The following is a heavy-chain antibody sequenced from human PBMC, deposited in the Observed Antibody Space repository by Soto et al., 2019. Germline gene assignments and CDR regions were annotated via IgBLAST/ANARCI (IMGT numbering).Heavy chain of an antibody. V-gene: IGHV1-3*01. D-gene: IGHD3-3*01. CDR2: INAGNGNT. Sequence: QVQLVQSGAEVKKPGASVKVSCKASGYTFTSYAMHWVRQAPGQRLEWMGWINAGNGNTKYSQKFQGRVTITRDTAASTADVELSNLRAEGTAVYYCAGGYDFLSGGADMDVWGKGTTVTVSS. CDR1: GYTFTSYA. J-gene: IGHJ6*03. CDR3: AGGYDFLSGGADMDV.